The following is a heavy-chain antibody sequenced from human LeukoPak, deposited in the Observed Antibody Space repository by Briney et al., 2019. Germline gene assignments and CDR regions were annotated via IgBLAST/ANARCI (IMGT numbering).Heavy chain of an antibody. Sequence: GESLKISCKGSGYSFTTYWIGWVRQLPGKGLEWMGIIYPGDSDTRYSPSFQGQVTISAVKSICTAYLQWSSLKASDTAIYYCARRAVSAEYFQQWGQGTLVTVSS. CDR2: IYPGDSDT. J-gene: IGHJ1*01. CDR1: GYSFTTYW. V-gene: IGHV5-51*01. CDR3: ARRAVSAEYFQQ.